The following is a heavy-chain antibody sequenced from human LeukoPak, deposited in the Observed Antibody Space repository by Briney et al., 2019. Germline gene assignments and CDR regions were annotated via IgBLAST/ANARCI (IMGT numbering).Heavy chain of an antibody. V-gene: IGHV3-23*01. CDR1: GFTFSGYA. D-gene: IGHD6-19*01. Sequence: GGSLRLSCAASGFTFSGYAMNWVRQAPGKGLEWVSAISGGGGTTYYTDSVKGRFTISRDNAKNSLYLQMNSLRAEDTAVYYCARARQWPNMNAFDIWGQGTMVTVSS. J-gene: IGHJ3*02. CDR3: ARARQWPNMNAFDI. CDR2: ISGGGGTT.